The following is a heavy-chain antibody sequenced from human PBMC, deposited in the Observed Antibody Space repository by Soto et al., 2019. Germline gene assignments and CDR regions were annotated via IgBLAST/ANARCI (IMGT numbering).Heavy chain of an antibody. Sequence: SETLSLICSLYVASISNFYWSWIRQSAGKGLEWIGRLYTRGTTDYNPSLKSRVTMSIDTSKNRVSLSLTSVTAADTAVYYCAKGGPYYFDSWGQGIVVTVSS. D-gene: IGHD3-16*01. V-gene: IGHV4-4*07. CDR2: LYTRGTT. CDR3: AKGGPYYFDS. J-gene: IGHJ4*02. CDR1: VASISNFY.